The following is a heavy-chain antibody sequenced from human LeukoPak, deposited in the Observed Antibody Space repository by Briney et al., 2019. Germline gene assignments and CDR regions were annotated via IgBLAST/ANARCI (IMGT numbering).Heavy chain of an antibody. V-gene: IGHV4-59*01. Sequence: SETLSLTCTVSGDSISSYYWSWIRQPPGKGLEWVGYIYYSGSTNYNPSLKSRVTISVDTSKNQFSLRLSSVTAADTAVYYCARTRLETDEFYFDYWGQGTLVTVSS. D-gene: IGHD3-10*01. CDR3: ARTRLETDEFYFDY. J-gene: IGHJ4*02. CDR1: GDSISSYY. CDR2: IYYSGST.